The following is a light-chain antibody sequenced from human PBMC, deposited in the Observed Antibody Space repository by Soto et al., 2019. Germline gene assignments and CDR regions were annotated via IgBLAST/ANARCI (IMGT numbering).Light chain of an antibody. CDR2: EVY. CDR1: RDIHTW. Sequence: DIQMTQSPSTLSASPGDRVMMTCRASRDIHTWLAWYQQKPGKAPELLIFEVYKLKSGVPSRFSGSESEIDFTLTINGLQPDGFATYYCQQYHSVPYTFGQGTKLEI. V-gene: IGKV1-5*03. J-gene: IGKJ2*01. CDR3: QQYHSVPYT.